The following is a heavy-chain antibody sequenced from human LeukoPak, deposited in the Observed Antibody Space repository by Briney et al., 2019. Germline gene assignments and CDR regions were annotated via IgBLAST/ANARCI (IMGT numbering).Heavy chain of an antibody. CDR2: INHSGST. Sequence: SETLSLTCAVYGGSFNGYYWSWIRQPPGKGLEWIGEINHSGSTNYNPSLKSRVTISVDTSKNQFSLKLSSVTAADTAVYYCALNDCSGGSCHDYWGRGTLVTVSS. CDR1: GGSFNGYY. CDR3: ALNDCSGGSCHDY. D-gene: IGHD2-15*01. J-gene: IGHJ4*02. V-gene: IGHV4-34*01.